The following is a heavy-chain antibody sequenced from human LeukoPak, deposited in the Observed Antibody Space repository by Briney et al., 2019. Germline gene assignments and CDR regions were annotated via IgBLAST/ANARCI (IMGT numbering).Heavy chain of an antibody. D-gene: IGHD6-13*01. Sequence: GGSLRLSCAASGFTFSSYEMNWVRQAPGKGLEWVSYISSSGSTIYYADSVKGRFTISRDNAKNSLYLQMNSLRAEDTAVYYCASGVAAAGTEYWGQGTLVTVSS. V-gene: IGHV3-48*03. CDR2: ISSSGSTI. J-gene: IGHJ4*02. CDR1: GFTFSSYE. CDR3: ASGVAAAGTEY.